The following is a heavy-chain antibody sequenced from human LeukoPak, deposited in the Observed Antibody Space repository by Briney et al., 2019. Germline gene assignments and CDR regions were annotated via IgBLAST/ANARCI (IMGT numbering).Heavy chain of an antibody. CDR3: ARGYRYSGNYYFDY. CDR1: GGXFTSYT. V-gene: IGHV1-69*13. J-gene: IGHJ4*02. CDR2: VIPMFGTA. Sequence: ASVKVSCMASGGXFTSYTVNWVRQAPGQGLEWMGGVIPMFGTANYAQKFLARVTITADESTSTAYMKLSSLRSEDTAVYYCARGYRYSGNYYFDYWGQGTLVIVSS. D-gene: IGHD1-26*01.